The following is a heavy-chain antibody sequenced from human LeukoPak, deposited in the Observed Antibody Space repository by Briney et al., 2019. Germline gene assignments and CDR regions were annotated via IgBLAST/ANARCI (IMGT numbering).Heavy chain of an antibody. Sequence: GGSLRLSCAASGFIFSSYAMSWVRQAPGKGLEWVSTISGSGVNTYYVDSVKGRFTISRDNSKNTLDLQMTSLRAEDTAVYYCAKDRFDYWGQGTLVTVSS. CDR3: AKDRFDY. J-gene: IGHJ4*02. CDR1: GFIFSSYA. CDR2: ISGSGVNT. V-gene: IGHV3-23*01.